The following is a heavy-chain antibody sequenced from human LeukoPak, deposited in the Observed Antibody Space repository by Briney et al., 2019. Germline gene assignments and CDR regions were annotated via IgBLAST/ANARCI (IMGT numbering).Heavy chain of an antibody. CDR1: GGSISTSNYY. CDR2: IYYSGST. CDR3: ARSASRATRYFDY. D-gene: IGHD5-12*01. J-gene: IGHJ4*02. V-gene: IGHV4-39*07. Sequence: PSETLSLTCTASGGSISTSNYYWGWIRQPPGKGLEWIGYIYYSGSTYYNPSLKSRVTISVDTSKNQFSLKLSSVTAADTAVYYCARSASRATRYFDYWGQGTLVTVSS.